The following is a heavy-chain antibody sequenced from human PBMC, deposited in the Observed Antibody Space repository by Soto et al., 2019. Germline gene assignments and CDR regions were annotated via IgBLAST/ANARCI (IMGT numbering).Heavy chain of an antibody. CDR2: ISGYNGDT. CDR1: GYTFSRYG. J-gene: IGHJ6*02. Sequence: QGQLVQSGPEAKKPGASVKVSCKASGYTFSRYGISWVRQAPGQGLEWMGWISGYNGDTRYAQKVQGRVTMTRDTSTCTAYMELRSLTSDETAIYYCAKNGQPPYYYYGMDVWGQGTTVTVSS. CDR3: AKNGQPPYYYYGMDV. V-gene: IGHV1-18*01. D-gene: IGHD2-8*01.